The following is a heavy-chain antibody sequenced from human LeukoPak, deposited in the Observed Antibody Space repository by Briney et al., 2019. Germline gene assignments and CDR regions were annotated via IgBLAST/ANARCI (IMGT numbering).Heavy chain of an antibody. Sequence: SETLSLTCAVYDGSFNGYYWSWIRQPPGKGLEWIGEINHSGSTNYNPSLKSRVTISVDTSKNQFSLKLSSVTAADTAVYYCARGNILTGYSPQYYFDYWGQGTLVTVSS. CDR1: DGSFNGYY. D-gene: IGHD3-9*01. CDR2: INHSGST. CDR3: ARGNILTGYSPQYYFDY. V-gene: IGHV4-34*01. J-gene: IGHJ4*02.